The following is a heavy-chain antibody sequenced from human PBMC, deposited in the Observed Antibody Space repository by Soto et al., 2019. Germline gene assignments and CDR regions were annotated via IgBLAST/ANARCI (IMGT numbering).Heavy chain of an antibody. CDR1: GGSISSYY. V-gene: IGHV4-59*01. Sequence: SETLSLTCTVSGGSISSYYWSWIRQPPGKGLEWIGYIYYSGSTNYNPSLKSRVTISVDTSKNQFSLKLSSVTAADTAVYYCARQSWYYDFWSGYYGAFDIWGQGTMVTVSS. J-gene: IGHJ3*02. CDR3: ARQSWYYDFWSGYYGAFDI. CDR2: IYYSGST. D-gene: IGHD3-3*01.